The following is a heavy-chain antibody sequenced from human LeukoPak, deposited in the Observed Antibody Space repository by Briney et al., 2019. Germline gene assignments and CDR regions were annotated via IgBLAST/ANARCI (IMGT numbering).Heavy chain of an antibody. CDR3: ARQKFPSGGAFFDY. CDR1: GYTFTNYW. CDR2: IYPGDSDT. J-gene: IGHJ4*02. Sequence: GESLKISCKGSGYTFTNYWIGWVRQMPGKGLEFMGIIYPGDSDTRYSPSFQGQVTISADKSISTAYLQWSSLKASDTAMYYCARQKFPSGGAFFDYWGQETLVTVSS. D-gene: IGHD2-21*01. V-gene: IGHV5-51*01.